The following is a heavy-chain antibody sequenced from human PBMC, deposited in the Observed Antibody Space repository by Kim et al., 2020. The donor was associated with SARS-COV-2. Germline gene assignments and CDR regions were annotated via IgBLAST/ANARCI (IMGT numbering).Heavy chain of an antibody. V-gene: IGHV1-18*01. D-gene: IGHD3-10*01. CDR1: GYTFTSYG. CDR2: ISAYNGNT. Sequence: ASVKVSCKASGYTFTSYGISWVRQAPGQGLEWMGWISAYNGNTNYAQKLQGRVTMTTDTSTSTAYMELRSLRSDDTAVYYCARDPTYYYGSGSPRYNWFDPWGQGTLVTVSS. CDR3: ARDPTYYYGSGSPRYNWFDP. J-gene: IGHJ5*02.